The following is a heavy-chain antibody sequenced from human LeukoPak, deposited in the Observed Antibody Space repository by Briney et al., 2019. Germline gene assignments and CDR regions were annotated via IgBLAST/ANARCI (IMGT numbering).Heavy chain of an antibody. CDR3: ARHYYDSSGYYYGDGAFDI. D-gene: IGHD3-22*01. CDR2: IYYHENT. J-gene: IGHJ3*02. Sequence: SETLSLTCTVSGGSISSSSDYWGWIRQAPGTGLEWIGSIYYHENTYYNPSLKSRVTISVDTSKNQFSLKLSSVTAADTAVYYCARHYYDSSGYYYGDGAFDIWGQGTMVTVSS. V-gene: IGHV4-39*07. CDR1: GGSISSSSDY.